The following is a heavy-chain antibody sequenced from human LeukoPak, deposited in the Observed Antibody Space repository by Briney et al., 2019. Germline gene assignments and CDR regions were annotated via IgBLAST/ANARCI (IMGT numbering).Heavy chain of an antibody. CDR3: AKERLSAHIEVVPAAIPTWFDP. D-gene: IGHD2-2*01. CDR2: ISGSGGST. V-gene: IGHV3-23*01. CDR1: GFTFSSYA. J-gene: IGHJ5*02. Sequence: GGSLRLSCAASGFTFSSYAVSWVRQAPGKGLEWVSAISGSGGSTYYADSVKGRFTISRDNSKNTLYLQMNSLRAEDTAVYYCAKERLSAHIEVVPAAIPTWFDPWGQGTLVTVSS.